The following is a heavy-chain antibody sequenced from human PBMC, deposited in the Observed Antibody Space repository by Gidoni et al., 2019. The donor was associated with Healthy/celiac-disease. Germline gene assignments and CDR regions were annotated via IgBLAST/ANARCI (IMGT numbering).Heavy chain of an antibody. CDR1: GGSFSGYY. J-gene: IGHJ3*02. CDR3: ASELLGVDAFDI. Sequence: QVHLQQRGAGVLMPSETLSLTCAVYGGSFSGYYWSGIRQPPGKGLEWIGEINHSGSTNYNPSLKSRVTISVDTSKNQFSLKLSSVTAADTAVYYCASELLGVDAFDIWGQGTMVTVSS. V-gene: IGHV4-34*01. CDR2: INHSGST. D-gene: IGHD1-26*01.